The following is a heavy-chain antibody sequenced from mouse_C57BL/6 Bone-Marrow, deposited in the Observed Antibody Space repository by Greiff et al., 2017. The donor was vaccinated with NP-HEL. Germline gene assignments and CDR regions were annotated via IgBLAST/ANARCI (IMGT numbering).Heavy chain of an antibody. J-gene: IGHJ4*01. CDR1: GFSLTSYG. Sequence: VQLQESGPGLVQPSQSLSITCTVSGFSLTSYGVHWVRQSPGKGLEWLGVIWRGGSTDYNAAFMSRLSITKDNAKSQVFFKMNSLQADDAAIYYCATATGGDYYAMDYWGQGTSVTVSS. CDR2: IWRGGST. V-gene: IGHV2-5*01. CDR3: ATATGGDYYAMDY. D-gene: IGHD4-1*02.